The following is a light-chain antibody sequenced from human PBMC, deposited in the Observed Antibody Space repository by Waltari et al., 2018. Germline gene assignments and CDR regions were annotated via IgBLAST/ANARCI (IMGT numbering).Light chain of an antibody. Sequence: QSALTQPASVSVSPGQSITISCTGTSSDVGAFNYVSWYQHHPGKAPKLMIYEVSNRPSGVSNRFSGSKSGNTASLTISGLQAEDEADYYCLSYTNTAARVFGGGTKLTVL. J-gene: IGLJ3*02. CDR3: LSYTNTAARV. V-gene: IGLV2-14*01. CDR1: SSDVGAFNY. CDR2: EVS.